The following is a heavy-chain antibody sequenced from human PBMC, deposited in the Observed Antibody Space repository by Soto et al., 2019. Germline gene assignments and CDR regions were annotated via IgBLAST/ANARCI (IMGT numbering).Heavy chain of an antibody. V-gene: IGHV5-51*01. CDR2: IYPGYYDT. CDR3: ASTTVPQYYYYAMHV. J-gene: IGHJ6*02. D-gene: IGHD4-4*01. Sequence: GESLKISCRGSECIFTKSWIGWVRQIPGKGLEWMGMIYPGYYDTRHSTSLQGHVTNSAEKSSGTAYLQWSSLKASDTAIYYCASTTVPQYYYYAMHVWCQATSVTVSS. CDR1: ECIFTKSW.